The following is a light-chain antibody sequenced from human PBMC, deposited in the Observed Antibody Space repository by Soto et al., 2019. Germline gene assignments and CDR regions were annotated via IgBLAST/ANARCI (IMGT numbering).Light chain of an antibody. V-gene: IGLV1-47*01. Sequence: QPVLTQPPSASGTPGQTVTISCSGSSSNIGSAYIYWYQHLPGTAPILLIYRNNQRPSGVPDRFSASKSGTSASLAISGLRSEDDADYYCAAWDDSLVVFGGGTKLTVL. J-gene: IGLJ2*01. CDR2: RNN. CDR3: AAWDDSLVV. CDR1: SSNIGSAY.